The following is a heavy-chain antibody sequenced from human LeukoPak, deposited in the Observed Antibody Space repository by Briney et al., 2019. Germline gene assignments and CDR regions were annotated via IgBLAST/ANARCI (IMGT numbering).Heavy chain of an antibody. D-gene: IGHD1-26*01. CDR1: GFTFSSYS. V-gene: IGHV3-23*01. CDR3: AKGEWELPTFFDH. J-gene: IGHJ4*02. Sequence: GGSLRLSCAASGFTFSSYSMNWVRQAPGKGLEWVSVIRDNGATTFYADSVKGRFTISRDNAKNILYLQMNNLGVEGTAVYFCAKGEWELPTFFDHWGQRTLVTVSS. CDR2: IRDNGATT.